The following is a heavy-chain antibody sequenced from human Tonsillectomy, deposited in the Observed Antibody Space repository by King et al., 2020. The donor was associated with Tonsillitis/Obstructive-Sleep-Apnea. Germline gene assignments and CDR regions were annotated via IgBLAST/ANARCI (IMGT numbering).Heavy chain of an antibody. CDR3: ARQSPKFDILTGYPSPAFDY. V-gene: IGHV4-59*08. D-gene: IGHD3-9*01. CDR1: GGSISSYY. Sequence: VQLQESGPGLVKPSETLSLTCTVSGGSISSYYWSWIRQPPGKGLEWIGYIYYSGSTNYNPSLKSRVTISVDTSKNQFSLKLSSVTAADTAVYYCARQSPKFDILTGYPSPAFDYWGQGTLVTVSS. J-gene: IGHJ4*02. CDR2: IYYSGST.